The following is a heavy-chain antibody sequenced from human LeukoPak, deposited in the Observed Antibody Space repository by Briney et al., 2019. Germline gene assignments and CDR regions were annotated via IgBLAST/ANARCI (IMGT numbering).Heavy chain of an antibody. V-gene: IGHV3-53*01. CDR3: AKESPSAGLEY. J-gene: IGHJ4*02. Sequence: GGSLRLSCAASGLTVSDNYMTWVRQAPGKGLEWVSVFYNTGYTHYADSVKGRFTISRDHSKNTLYLQMNTLRAEDTAVYYCAKESPSAGLEYWGQGTLVTVSS. D-gene: IGHD3-3*01. CDR1: GLTVSDNY. CDR2: FYNTGYT.